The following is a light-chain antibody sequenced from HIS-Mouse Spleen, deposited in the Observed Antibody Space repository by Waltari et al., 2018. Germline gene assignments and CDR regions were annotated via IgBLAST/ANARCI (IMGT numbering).Light chain of an antibody. V-gene: IGLV2-23*03. CDR3: CSYAGSSTFEV. CDR2: EGS. J-gene: IGLJ2*01. Sequence: QSALTQPASVSGSPGQSITISCTGTSSDVGSYNLVSWYQQHPGKAPKLMIYEGSKRPSGVSNRFSGSKSGNTASLTISGLRAEDEADYYCCSYAGSSTFEVFGGGTKLTVL. CDR1: SSDVGSYNL.